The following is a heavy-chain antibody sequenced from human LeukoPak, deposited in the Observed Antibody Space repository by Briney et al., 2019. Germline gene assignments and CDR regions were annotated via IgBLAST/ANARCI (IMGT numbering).Heavy chain of an antibody. CDR1: GGSISSSSYY. V-gene: IGHV4-39*01. D-gene: IGHD4-11*01. Sequence: PSETLSLTCTVSGGSISSSSYYWGWIRQPPGKGLEWIGSIYYSGSTYYNPSLKSRVTISVDTSKNQFSLKLSSVTAADTAVYYCVRMRTLQQQIDYWGQGTLVTVSS. CDR3: VRMRTLQQQIDY. J-gene: IGHJ4*02. CDR2: IYYSGST.